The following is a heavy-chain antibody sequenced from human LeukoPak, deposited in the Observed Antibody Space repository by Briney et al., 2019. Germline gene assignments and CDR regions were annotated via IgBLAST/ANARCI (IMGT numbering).Heavy chain of an antibody. J-gene: IGHJ4*02. CDR1: GGSISSSIW. V-gene: IGHV4-4*02. CDR2: IYHSGST. D-gene: IGHD6-13*01. Sequence: SGTLSLTCAVSGGSISSSIWWSWVRQPPGKGLEWIGEIYHSGSTNYNPSLKSRVTISVDKSKNQFSLKLSSVTAADTAVYYCARFGGSSWYKLDYWGQGTLVTVSS. CDR3: ARFGGSSWYKLDY.